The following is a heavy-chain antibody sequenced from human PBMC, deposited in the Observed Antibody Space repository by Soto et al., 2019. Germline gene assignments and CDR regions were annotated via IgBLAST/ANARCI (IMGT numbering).Heavy chain of an antibody. V-gene: IGHV3-15*05. CDR3: STDCKWCFCSASYFDH. Sequence: PGGSLRLSCAASGLSVTTAWLSWFRQTPGKGQEWVGRSKPKNDRGKTIQYSPSVKGRFIISRADSQVILYLEMNSLKTEDTGVYCCSTDCKWCFCSASYFDHWGQGTPVTVSS. CDR1: GLSVTTAW. J-gene: IGHJ4*02. CDR2: SKPKNDRGKTI. D-gene: IGHD2-15*01.